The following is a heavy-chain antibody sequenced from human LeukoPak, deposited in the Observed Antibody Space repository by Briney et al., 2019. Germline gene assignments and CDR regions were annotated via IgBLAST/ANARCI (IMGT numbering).Heavy chain of an antibody. CDR1: GFIFGGYW. J-gene: IGHJ4*02. CDR3: VSGFLQWLY. Sequence: TGGSLRLSCAASGFIFGGYWMSWVRQAPGRGLEWVANTNPDGSIKYYVDSVNGRFTISRDNAKNSLYLQMNSLRAEDTAVYYCVSGFLQWLYWGQRTLVIVSS. CDR2: TNPDGSIK. D-gene: IGHD3-3*01. V-gene: IGHV3-7*01.